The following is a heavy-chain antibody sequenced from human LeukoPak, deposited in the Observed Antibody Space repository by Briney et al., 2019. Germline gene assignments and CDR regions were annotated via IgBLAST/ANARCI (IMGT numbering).Heavy chain of an antibody. CDR3: AKVQGILTGYYDY. CDR1: GFTFSSYG. Sequence: PGGSLRLSCAASGFTFSSYGMHWVRQAPGKGLEWVAFIRYDGSNKYYADSVKGRFTISRDNSKNTLYLQMNSLRAEDTAVYYCAKVQGILTGYYDYWGQGTLVTVSS. J-gene: IGHJ4*02. V-gene: IGHV3-30*02. D-gene: IGHD3-9*01. CDR2: IRYDGSNK.